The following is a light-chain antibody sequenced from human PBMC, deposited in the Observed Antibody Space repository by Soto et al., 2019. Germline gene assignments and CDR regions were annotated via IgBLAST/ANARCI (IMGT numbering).Light chain of an antibody. V-gene: IGLV2-23*03. Sequence: ALTQPASVSGSPGQSITISCTGTSSDVGSYNLVSWYQHHPGKAPKLIIYEGSKRPSGVSNRFSGSKSGNTASLTISGLQAEDEADFYCCSYEGSSTFAYVFGTGTKVTVL. CDR1: SSDVGSYNL. CDR2: EGS. J-gene: IGLJ1*01. CDR3: CSYEGSSTFAYV.